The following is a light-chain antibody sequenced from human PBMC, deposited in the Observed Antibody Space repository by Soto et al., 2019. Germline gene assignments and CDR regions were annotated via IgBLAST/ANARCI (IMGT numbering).Light chain of an antibody. Sequence: IQMTQSPSTLSASVGDTVTITCRASPSISTWLAWYQQKPGKAPKLLIYDASSLESGVPSRFSGSGSGTEFTLTISSLQPDDLATYYCQQYNSYRGTFGQGTKVDIK. J-gene: IGKJ1*01. V-gene: IGKV1-5*01. CDR2: DAS. CDR3: QQYNSYRGT. CDR1: PSISTW.